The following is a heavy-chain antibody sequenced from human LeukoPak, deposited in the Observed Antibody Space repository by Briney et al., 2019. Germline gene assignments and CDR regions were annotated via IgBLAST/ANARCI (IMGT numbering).Heavy chain of an antibody. CDR1: GGSISSYY. V-gene: IGHV4-59*08. J-gene: IGHJ4*02. CDR2: IYYSGST. CDR3: ATSRFYLES. Sequence: SETLSLTCTVSGGSISSYYWSWIRQPPGKGLEWIGYIYYSGSTDYNPSLKSRVTISVDTSKNQFSLKMSSVTAADTAVYCCATSRFYLESWGQGTLVTVSS.